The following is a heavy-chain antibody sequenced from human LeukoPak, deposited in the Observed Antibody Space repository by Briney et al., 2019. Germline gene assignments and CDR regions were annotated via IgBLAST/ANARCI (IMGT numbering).Heavy chain of an antibody. Sequence: GGSLRLSCAASGFTFSSYGMHWVRQAPGKGLEWVAVISYDGSNKYYADSVKGRFTISRDNSKNTLYLQMNSLRAEDTAVYYCAKALAEYGSGWSGGYNWAQGPLVTVPP. D-gene: IGHD6-19*01. CDR3: AKALAEYGSGWSGGYN. V-gene: IGHV3-30*18. CDR2: ISYDGSNK. CDR1: GFTFSSYG. J-gene: IGHJ4*02.